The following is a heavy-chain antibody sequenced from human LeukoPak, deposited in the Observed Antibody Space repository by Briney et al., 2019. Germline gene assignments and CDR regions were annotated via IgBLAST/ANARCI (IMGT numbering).Heavy chain of an antibody. CDR2: IIPIFGTA. Sequence: ASVKVSCKASGGTFSSYAISWVRQAPGQGLEWMGGIIPIFGTANYAQKFQGRVTITADESTSTAYMELSSLRSEDTAVYYCARVPPYSGYDYYLDYWGQGTLVTVSS. V-gene: IGHV1-69*13. CDR3: ARVPPYSGYDYYLDY. J-gene: IGHJ4*02. D-gene: IGHD5-12*01. CDR1: GGTFSSYA.